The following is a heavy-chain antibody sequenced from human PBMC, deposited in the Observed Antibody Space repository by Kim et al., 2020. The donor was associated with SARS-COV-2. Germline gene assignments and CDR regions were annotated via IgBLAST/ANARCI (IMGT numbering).Heavy chain of an antibody. CDR2: IDTAGDT. Sequence: GGSLRLSCAASGFTFSSYDMHWVRQAPGKGLEWVSAIDTAGDTYYPGSVKGRFTISRENAKNYLYLQMNSLRAGDTAVYYCARDTWRLGYSSGVGGRVVWGERTAVTLSS. V-gene: IGHV3-13*04. CDR1: GFTFSSYD. J-gene: IGHJ6*04. CDR3: ARDTWRLGYSSGVGGRVV. D-gene: IGHD6-25*01.